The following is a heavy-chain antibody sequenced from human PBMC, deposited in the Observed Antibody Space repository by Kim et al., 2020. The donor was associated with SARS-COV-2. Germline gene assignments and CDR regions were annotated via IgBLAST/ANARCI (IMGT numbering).Heavy chain of an antibody. CDR3: GKDRTQTQLWFWVIDY. J-gene: IGHJ4*02. V-gene: IGHV3-64D*09. D-gene: IGHD5-18*01. Sequence: SVEGIFTISRDNSKNTVYLQMSSLRAEDTAVYYCGKDRTQTQLWFWVIDYWGQGTLVTVSS.